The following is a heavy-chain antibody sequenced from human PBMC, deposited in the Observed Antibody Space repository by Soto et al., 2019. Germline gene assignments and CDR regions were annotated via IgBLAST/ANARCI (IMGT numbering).Heavy chain of an antibody. CDR3: ARQYGTNWFDP. J-gene: IGHJ5*02. CDR1: GYSFTSYW. D-gene: IGHD4-17*01. CDR2: IDPSDSYT. V-gene: IGHV5-10-1*01. Sequence: GEPLKVYWKGSGYSFTSYWISWVRQMPGKGLEWMGRIDPSDSYTNYSPSFQGHVTISADKSISTAYLQWSSLKASDTAMYYCARQYGTNWFDPWGQGTLVTVSS.